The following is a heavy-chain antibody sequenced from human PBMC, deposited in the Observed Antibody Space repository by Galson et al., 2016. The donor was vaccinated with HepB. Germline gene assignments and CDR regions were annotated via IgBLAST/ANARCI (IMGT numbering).Heavy chain of an antibody. CDR1: GFTFSSYG. J-gene: IGHJ4*02. CDR2: ISYDGSNK. Sequence: SLRLSCAVSGFTFSSYGMHWVRQAPGKGLEWVALISYDGSNKDYADSVKGRFTISRDNSKKTLYLEMNSLRVDDTAVYYCAKDPYSSGRYGHSAYWGQGTLVTVSS. CDR3: AKDPYSSGRYGHSAY. V-gene: IGHV3-30*18. D-gene: IGHD6-19*01.